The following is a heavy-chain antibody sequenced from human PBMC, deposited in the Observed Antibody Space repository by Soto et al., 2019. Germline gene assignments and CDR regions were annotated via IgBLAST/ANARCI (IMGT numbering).Heavy chain of an antibody. J-gene: IGHJ4*02. D-gene: IGHD4-4*01. CDR2: IYTAGNT. CDR1: GFTVSNNY. V-gene: IGHV3-53*04. Sequence: GGSLRLSCAASGFTVSNNYMSWVRQAPGKGLEWVSLIYTAGNTYYADSVKDRFTVSRHNSQNTLYLQMEGLRPEDTAVYYCATSDYSRAIDYWGQGTLVTVSS. CDR3: ATSDYSRAIDY.